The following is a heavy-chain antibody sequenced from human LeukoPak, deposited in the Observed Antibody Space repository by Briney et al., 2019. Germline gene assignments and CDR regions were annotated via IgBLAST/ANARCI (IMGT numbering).Heavy chain of an antibody. J-gene: IGHJ4*02. V-gene: IGHV3-20*04. CDR1: GFTFDDYG. CDR3: VVRGVKLDY. Sequence: GGSLRLSCAASGFTFDDYGMSWVRQAPGKGLEWVPGINWNGGSTGYADSVKGRFTISRDNAKNSLYLQMNSLRAEDTAVYYCVVRGVKLDYWGQGTLVTVSS. D-gene: IGHD3-10*01. CDR2: INWNGGST.